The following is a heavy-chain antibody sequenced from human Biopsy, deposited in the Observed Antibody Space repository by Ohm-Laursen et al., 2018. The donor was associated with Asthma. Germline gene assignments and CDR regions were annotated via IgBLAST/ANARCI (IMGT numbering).Heavy chain of an antibody. CDR3: ARVPHYDILTGFTLRYYYGMDV. Sequence: TLSLTCTVSGGSISSGGYYWSWIRQHPGKGLEWIGYIYYSGSTYYNPSLKSRVTISVDTSKNQFSLKLSSVTAADTAVYYCARVPHYDILTGFTLRYYYGMDVWGRGTTVTVSS. D-gene: IGHD3-9*01. CDR2: IYYSGST. J-gene: IGHJ6*02. V-gene: IGHV4-31*03. CDR1: GGSISSGGYY.